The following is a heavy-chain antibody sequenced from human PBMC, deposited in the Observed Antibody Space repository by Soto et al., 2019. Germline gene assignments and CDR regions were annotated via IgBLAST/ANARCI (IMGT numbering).Heavy chain of an antibody. CDR1: GFTFSSYS. Sequence: EVQLVESGGGLVQPGGSLRLSCAASGFTFSSYSMNWVRQAPGKGLEWVSYISSSSSTIYYADSVKGRFTISRDNATNSLYRQMNSLRAEDTAVYYCARDRWEPHYYGMDVWGQGTTVTVSS. J-gene: IGHJ6*02. CDR2: ISSSSSTI. CDR3: ARDRWEPHYYGMDV. D-gene: IGHD1-26*01. V-gene: IGHV3-48*01.